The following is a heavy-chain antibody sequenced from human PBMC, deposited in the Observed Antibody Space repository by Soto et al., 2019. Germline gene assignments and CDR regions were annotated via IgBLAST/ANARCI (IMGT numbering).Heavy chain of an antibody. CDR2: IIPILGIA. J-gene: IGHJ6*03. CDR1: GGTFSSYT. V-gene: IGHV1-69*08. Sequence: QVQLVQSGAEVKKPGSSVKVSCKASGGTFSSYTISWVRQAPGQGLEWMGRIIPILGIANYAQKFQGRVTITADKSTSTAHMELSSLRSEDTAVYYCARDKRYCSSTSCYYMDVWGKGTTVTVSS. D-gene: IGHD2-2*01. CDR3: ARDKRYCSSTSCYYMDV.